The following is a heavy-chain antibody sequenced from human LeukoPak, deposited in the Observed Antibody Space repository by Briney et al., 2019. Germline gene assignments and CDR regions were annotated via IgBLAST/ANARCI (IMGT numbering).Heavy chain of an antibody. CDR2: ISSSSSTI. Sequence: GGSLRLSCAASGFTFSSYSMNWVRQAPGKGLEWVSYISSSSSTIYYADSVKGRFTISRDNAKNSLYLQMNSLRAEDTAVYYCARGTRFLEWLLPDAFDIWGQGTMVTVSS. CDR1: GFTFSSYS. J-gene: IGHJ3*02. CDR3: ARGTRFLEWLLPDAFDI. V-gene: IGHV3-48*01. D-gene: IGHD3-3*01.